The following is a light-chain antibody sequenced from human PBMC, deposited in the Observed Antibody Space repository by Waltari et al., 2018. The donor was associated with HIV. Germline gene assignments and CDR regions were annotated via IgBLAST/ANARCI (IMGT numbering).Light chain of an antibody. J-gene: IGKJ5*01. CDR1: QSVLYSYNKRNY. CDR3: QQYYSSPIT. Sequence: DIVMTQSPDSLAVSLGERATINCRSSQSVLYSYNKRNYLAWYRQKPGQPPKLLIYWAATRESGVPDRFSGSGSGTDFTLTISSLQAEDVAVYYCQQYYSSPITFGQGTRLEIK. CDR2: WAA. V-gene: IGKV4-1*01.